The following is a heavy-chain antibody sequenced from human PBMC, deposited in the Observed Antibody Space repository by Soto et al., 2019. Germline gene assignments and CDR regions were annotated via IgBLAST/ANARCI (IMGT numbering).Heavy chain of an antibody. V-gene: IGHV4-61*01. CDR3: AGHYGSGSYEYYYGMDV. D-gene: IGHD3-10*01. Sequence: SETLSLTCTVSGGSVSSGSYYWSWIRQPPGKGLEWIGYIYYSGSTYYNPSLKSRVTISVDTSKNQFSLKLSSVTAADTAVYYCAGHYGSGSYEYYYGMDVWGQGTTVTVSS. J-gene: IGHJ6*02. CDR1: GGSVSSGSYY. CDR2: IYYSGST.